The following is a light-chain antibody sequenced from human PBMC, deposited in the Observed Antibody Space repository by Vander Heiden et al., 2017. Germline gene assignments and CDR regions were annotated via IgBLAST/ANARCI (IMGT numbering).Light chain of an antibody. Sequence: QSVLTQPPSASGTPGQRVTIPCSGSSSNIGSNYVYWYQQLPGTAPKLLIYRNNQRPSGVPDRFSGPKSGTSASLAISGLRSEDEADYYCAAWDDSLSGVVFGGGTKLTVL. CDR3: AAWDDSLSGVV. V-gene: IGLV1-47*01. J-gene: IGLJ2*01. CDR1: SSNIGSNY. CDR2: RNN.